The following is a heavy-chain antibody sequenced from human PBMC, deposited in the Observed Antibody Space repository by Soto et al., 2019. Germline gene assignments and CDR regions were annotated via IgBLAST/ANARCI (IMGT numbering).Heavy chain of an antibody. J-gene: IGHJ4*02. Sequence: EVQLLESGGGLVQPGGSLRLSCAASGFTFSSYAMSWVRQAPGKGLEWVSAISGSGGTKYYADSVKGRFTISRDNSNNTLYLQMNSLRAEHTALYYCAKDRLGATPYYFDYWGQGTLVTVST. V-gene: IGHV3-23*01. D-gene: IGHD1-26*01. CDR1: GFTFSSYA. CDR3: AKDRLGATPYYFDY. CDR2: ISGSGGTK.